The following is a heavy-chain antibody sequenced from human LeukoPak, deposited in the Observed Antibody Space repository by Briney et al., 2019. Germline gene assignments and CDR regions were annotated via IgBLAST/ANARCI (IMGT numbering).Heavy chain of an antibody. Sequence: GGSLRLSCAASGFTFSSYEMNWVRQAPGKGLEWVSHISSSGSTIYYADSVKGRFTISRDNAKNSLYLQMNSLRAEDTAVYYCARAGSYYRGTFDYWGQGTLVTVSS. CDR1: GFTFSSYE. J-gene: IGHJ4*02. V-gene: IGHV3-48*03. CDR3: ARAGSYYRGTFDY. CDR2: ISSSGSTI. D-gene: IGHD3-10*01.